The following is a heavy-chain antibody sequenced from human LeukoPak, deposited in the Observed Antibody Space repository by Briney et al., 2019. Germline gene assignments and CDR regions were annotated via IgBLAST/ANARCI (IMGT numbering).Heavy chain of an antibody. CDR1: GGSISSGGYS. Sequence: PSETLSLTCAVSGGSISSGGYSWSWIRQPPGKGLEWIGYIYHSGSTYYNTSLKSRVTISVDRSKNQFSLKLSSVTAADTAVYYCARYYDSSGYDYWGQGTLVTVSS. V-gene: IGHV4-30-2*01. CDR2: IYHSGST. CDR3: ARYYDSSGYDY. D-gene: IGHD3-22*01. J-gene: IGHJ4*02.